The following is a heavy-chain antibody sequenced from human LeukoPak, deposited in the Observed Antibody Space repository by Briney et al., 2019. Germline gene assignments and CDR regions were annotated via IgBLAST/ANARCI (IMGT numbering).Heavy chain of an antibody. V-gene: IGHV1-2*02. D-gene: IGHD3-3*01. CDR3: ARGGPYYDFWSGYSLFDY. J-gene: IGHJ4*02. Sequence: ASVKVSCKASGYTFTGYYMHWVRQAPGQGLEWMGWINPNSGGTNYAQKFQGRVTMTRDTSISTAYMKLSRLRSDDTAVYYCARGGPYYDFWSGYSLFDYWGQGTLVTVSS. CDR2: INPNSGGT. CDR1: GYTFTGYY.